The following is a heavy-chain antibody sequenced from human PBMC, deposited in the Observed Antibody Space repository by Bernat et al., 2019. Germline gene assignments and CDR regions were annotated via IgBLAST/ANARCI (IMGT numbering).Heavy chain of an antibody. CDR1: GYTLTSYG. CDR2: ISAYNGDT. Sequence: QVQLVQSGAEVKKPGASVKVSCKVSGYTLTSYGIRWVRQAPGQGLEWMGWISAYNGDTNYAQKLQGRVTMTTDTSTSTAYMELRSLRADDTAVYYCAGEAMLYMDFWGKGTTVTVSS. J-gene: IGHJ6*03. V-gene: IGHV1-18*01. D-gene: IGHD2-8*01. CDR3: AGEAMLYMDF.